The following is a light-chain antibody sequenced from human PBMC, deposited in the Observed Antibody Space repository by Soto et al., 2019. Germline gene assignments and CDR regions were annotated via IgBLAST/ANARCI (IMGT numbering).Light chain of an antibody. Sequence: DIVMTQSPDSLAVSLGERATINCKSSQSVLFSSNNKNYLAWYQQIPGQPPKLLIYWASTRESGVPDRFSGSGSGTDFTLTISSLQAADVAVYYCQQYYSPPWTFGQGTKVDI. V-gene: IGKV4-1*01. J-gene: IGKJ1*01. CDR2: WAS. CDR3: QQYYSPPWT. CDR1: QSVLFSSNNKNY.